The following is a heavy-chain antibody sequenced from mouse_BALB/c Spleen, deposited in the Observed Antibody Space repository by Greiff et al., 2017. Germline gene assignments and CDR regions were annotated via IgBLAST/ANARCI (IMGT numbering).Heavy chain of an antibody. J-gene: IGHJ3*01. CDR3: ARSYGNYPAWFAY. D-gene: IGHD2-1*01. CDR2: ISSGGGST. V-gene: IGHV5-12-1*01. Sequence: EVHLVESGGGLVKPGGSLKLSCAASGFAFSSYDMSWVRQTPEKRLEWVAYISSGGGSTYYPDTVKGRFTISRDNAKNTLYLQMSSLKSEDTAMYYCARSYGNYPAWFAYWGQGTLVTVSA. CDR1: GFAFSSYD.